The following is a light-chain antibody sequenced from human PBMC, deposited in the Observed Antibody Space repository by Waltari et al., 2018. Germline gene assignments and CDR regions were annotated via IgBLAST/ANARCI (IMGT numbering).Light chain of an antibody. CDR2: DDN. CDR3: QVWDNDSDHVV. J-gene: IGLJ2*01. Sequence: SYVVTQAPSVSLAPGQTARITCVADKIVSTSVPWYLQRPGEAPLLVVFDDNKRPSGIPERLSGTNSGNTATLIISRVEAGDEADYFCQVWDNDSDHVVFGGGTKLTVL. CDR1: KIVSTS. V-gene: IGLV3-21*02.